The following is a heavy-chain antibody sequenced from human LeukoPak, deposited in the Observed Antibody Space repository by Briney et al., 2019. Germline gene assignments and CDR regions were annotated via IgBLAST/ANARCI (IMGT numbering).Heavy chain of an antibody. CDR1: GYTFTIYY. Sequence: ASVKVSCKASGYTFTIYYMHWVRQAPGQGLEWMGIINPSGGSTSYAQKLQGRVTMTRDTSTSTVYMELSSLRSEDTAVYYCARGRSELETTVVTRVWDYWGQGTLITVSS. J-gene: IGHJ4*02. V-gene: IGHV1-46*01. CDR3: ARGRSELETTVVTRVWDY. D-gene: IGHD4-23*01. CDR2: INPSGGST.